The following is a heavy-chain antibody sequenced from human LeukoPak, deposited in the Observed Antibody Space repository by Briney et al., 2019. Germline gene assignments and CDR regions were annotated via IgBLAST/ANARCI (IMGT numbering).Heavy chain of an antibody. CDR1: GFTFDDYT. J-gene: IGHJ4*02. V-gene: IGHV3-43*01. CDR2: ISWDGGST. Sequence: GGSLRLSCAASGFTFDDYTMHWVRQAPGKGLEWVSLISWDGGSTYYADSVKGRFTISRDNSKNSMYLKMNSLRSEDTALYYCAKDRGIQLWLLDYWGQGNLVTVSS. D-gene: IGHD5-18*01. CDR3: AKDRGIQLWLLDY.